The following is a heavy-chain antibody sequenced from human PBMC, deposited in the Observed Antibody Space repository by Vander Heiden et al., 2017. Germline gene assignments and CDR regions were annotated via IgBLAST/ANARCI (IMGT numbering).Heavy chain of an antibody. CDR3: AKVRGELLSSLFDY. CDR1: RFTFGSYA. J-gene: IGHJ4*02. V-gene: IGHV3-23*01. D-gene: IGHD1-26*01. Sequence: EVQLLESGGGLVQPGGSLRLSSDASRFTFGSYAMSWVRQAPGKGLEWVSVISGSSGSTYNADSVKGRFTISRDNSKNTLYLQMHSLRAEDTAVYYCAKVRGELLSSLFDYWGQGTLVTVSS. CDR2: ISGSSGST.